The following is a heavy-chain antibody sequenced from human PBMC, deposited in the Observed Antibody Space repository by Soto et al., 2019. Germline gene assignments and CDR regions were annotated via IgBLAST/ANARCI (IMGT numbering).Heavy chain of an antibody. CDR1: GGTFSSYA. D-gene: IGHD4-17*01. Sequence: GASVKVSCKASGGTFSSYAISWVRQAPGEWLEWMGGIIPIFGTANYAQKFQGRVTITADESTSTAYMELSSLRSEDTAVYYCARGLVYGDYRFDYWGQGTLVTVSS. CDR3: ARGLVYGDYRFDY. V-gene: IGHV1-69*13. J-gene: IGHJ4*02. CDR2: IIPIFGTA.